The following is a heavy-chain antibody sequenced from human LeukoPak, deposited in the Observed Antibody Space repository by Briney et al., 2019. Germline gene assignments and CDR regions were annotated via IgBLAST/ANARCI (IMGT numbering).Heavy chain of an antibody. V-gene: IGHV4-34*01. CDR3: ARGVRRIQLWPTGAYYLDY. CDR1: GGSFSGYY. CDR2: INHSGST. Sequence: SETLSLTCAVYGGSFSGYYWSWIRQPPGKGLEWIGEINHSGSTNYNPSLKSRVTISVDTSKNQFSLKLSSVTAADTAVYYCARGVRRIQLWPTGAYYLDYWGQGTLVTVSS. D-gene: IGHD5-18*01. J-gene: IGHJ4*02.